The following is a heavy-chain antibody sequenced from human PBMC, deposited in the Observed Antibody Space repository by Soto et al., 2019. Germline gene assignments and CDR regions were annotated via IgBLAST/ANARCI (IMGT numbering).Heavy chain of an antibody. CDR3: ARQPRDSTIFGVVPYYYGMDV. CDR2: IDPSDSYT. D-gene: IGHD3-3*01. V-gene: IGHV5-10-1*01. J-gene: IGHJ6*02. CDR1: GYSFTSYW. Sequence: GESLKISCKGSGYSFTSYWISWVRQMPGKGLEWMGRIDPSDSYTNYGPSFQGHVTISADKSISTAYLQWSSLKASDTAMYYCARQPRDSTIFGVVPYYYGMDVWGQGTTVTVS.